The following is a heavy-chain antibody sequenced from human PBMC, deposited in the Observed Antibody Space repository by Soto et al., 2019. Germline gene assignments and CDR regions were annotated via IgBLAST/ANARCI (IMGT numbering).Heavy chain of an antibody. Sequence: QLQLQESGPGLVKPSETLSLTCTVSGGSISSSSYYWGWIRQPPGKGLGWIGSIYYSGSTYYNPSLKSRVTISVDTSKNQFSLKLSSVTAADTAVYYCARHRQQLDTNWFDPWGQGTLVTVSS. CDR1: GGSISSSSYY. CDR3: ARHRQQLDTNWFDP. D-gene: IGHD6-13*01. V-gene: IGHV4-39*01. J-gene: IGHJ5*02. CDR2: IYYSGST.